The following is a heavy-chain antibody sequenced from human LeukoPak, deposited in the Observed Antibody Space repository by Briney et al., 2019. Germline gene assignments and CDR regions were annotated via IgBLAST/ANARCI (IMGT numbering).Heavy chain of an antibody. CDR1: GFTFDDYA. CDR3: AKAARPDYYYGMDV. V-gene: IGHV3-9*01. Sequence: GRSLRPSCAASGFTFDDYAMHWVRQAPGKGLEWVSGISWNSGSIGYADSVKGRFTISRDNAKNSLYLQMNSLRAEDTALYYCAKAARPDYYYGMDVWGQGTTVTVSS. CDR2: ISWNSGSI. J-gene: IGHJ6*02. D-gene: IGHD6-6*01.